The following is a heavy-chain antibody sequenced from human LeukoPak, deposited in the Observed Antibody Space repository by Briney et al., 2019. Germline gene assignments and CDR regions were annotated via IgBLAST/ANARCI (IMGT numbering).Heavy chain of an antibody. CDR2: ISYDGSDK. CDR3: AREVVAVLPDASTNDY. Sequence: GGSLRLSCAASGFTFSSYAMHWVRQAPGKGLEWVALISYDGSDKYYADTVEGRFTISRDNSKSTVHLQMNSLRTEDTAVCFCAREVVAVLPDASTNDYWGQGALVFVSS. D-gene: IGHD2-8*01. J-gene: IGHJ4*02. V-gene: IGHV3-30*04. CDR1: GFTFSSYA.